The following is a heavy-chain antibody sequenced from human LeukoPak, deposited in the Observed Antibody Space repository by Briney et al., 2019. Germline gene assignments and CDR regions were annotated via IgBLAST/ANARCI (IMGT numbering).Heavy chain of an antibody. Sequence: PSETLSLTCAVYGGSFSGYYWSWIRQPPGKGLEWTGEINHSGCTNYNPSLKSRVTISVDTSKNQFSLKLSSVTAADTAVYYCARGRGLQLPIYRYYYYYYMDVWGKGTTVTVSS. D-gene: IGHD5-24*01. CDR1: GGSFSGYY. J-gene: IGHJ6*03. V-gene: IGHV4-34*01. CDR2: INHSGCT. CDR3: ARGRGLQLPIYRYYYYYYMDV.